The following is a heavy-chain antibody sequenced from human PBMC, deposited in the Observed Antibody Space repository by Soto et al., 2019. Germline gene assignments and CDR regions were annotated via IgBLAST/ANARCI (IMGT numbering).Heavy chain of an antibody. D-gene: IGHD2-21*01. CDR3: ERHDSNCDFDS. CDR1: GYMFPIYH. CDR2: IDPSDSRT. V-gene: IGHV5-10-1*01. Sequence: PGESLKISCEASGYMFPIYHISWVRQMPGKGLEWVGKIDPSDSRTMYRPSSRARITISVDKSINTAYLEWGRLKASDTAMYYCERHDSNCDFDSWGHGSAVTAAS. J-gene: IGHJ4*01.